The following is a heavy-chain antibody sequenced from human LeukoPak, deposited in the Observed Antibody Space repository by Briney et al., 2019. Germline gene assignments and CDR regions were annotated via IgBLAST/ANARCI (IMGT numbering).Heavy chain of an antibody. CDR2: ITWNSGSI. J-gene: IGHJ4*02. CDR1: GFTFDDYA. CDR3: AKAGGSAYSYKYFGY. V-gene: IGHV3-9*01. Sequence: PGRSLRLSCAASGFTFDDYAMHWVRQAPGKGLEWVSGITWNSGSIGYADSVKGRFTISRDNAKNSLYLQMNSLRAEDTALYYCAKAGGSAYSYKYFGYWGQGTLVTVSS. D-gene: IGHD5-18*01.